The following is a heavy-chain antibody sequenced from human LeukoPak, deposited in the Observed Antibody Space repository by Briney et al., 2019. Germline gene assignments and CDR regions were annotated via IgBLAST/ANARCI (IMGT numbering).Heavy chain of an antibody. CDR2: ISYDGSNK. V-gene: IGHV3-30-3*01. CDR1: GFTFSSYA. Sequence: GGSLRLSCAASGFTFSSYAMHWVRQAPGKGLEWVAVISYDGSNKYYADSVKGRFTISRDNSKNTLYLQMNSLRAEDTAVYYCAREKDCSSTSCPGRAEYFQHWGQGTLVTVSS. J-gene: IGHJ1*01. D-gene: IGHD2-2*01. CDR3: AREKDCSSTSCPGRAEYFQH.